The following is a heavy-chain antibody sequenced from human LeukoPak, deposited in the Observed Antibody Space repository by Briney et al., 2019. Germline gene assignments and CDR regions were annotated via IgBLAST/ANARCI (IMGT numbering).Heavy chain of an antibody. CDR1: GYTFTGYY. J-gene: IGHJ4*02. Sequence: ASVKVSCKASGYTFTGYYMHWVRQAPGQGLEWMGWIDPPSGTPHYAQKFQDAVTLTRDTSIGTAYMEVHRLQPDDTAVYYCARSGFSTGFYLDFWGQGTLISVSS. D-gene: IGHD6-19*01. CDR2: IDPPSGTP. CDR3: ARSGFSTGFYLDF. V-gene: IGHV1-2*02.